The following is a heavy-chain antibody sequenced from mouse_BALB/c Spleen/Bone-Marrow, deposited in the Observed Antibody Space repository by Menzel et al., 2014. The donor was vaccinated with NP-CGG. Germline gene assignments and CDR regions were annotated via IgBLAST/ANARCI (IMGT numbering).Heavy chain of an antibody. CDR1: GYTFTSYY. D-gene: IGHD2-10*01. CDR3: TRRSLLSDYYSMDY. V-gene: IGHV1S81*02. CDR2: INPSNGGT. J-gene: IGHJ4*01. Sequence: QVQLKQSGAELVKPGASVMLSCKASGYTFTSYYLYWVKQRPGQGLEWIGEINPSNGGTNFNERFKSKASLTVDKSSSTAYMQLNSLTSEDSAVYYCTRRSLLSDYYSMDYWGQGTSVTVSS.